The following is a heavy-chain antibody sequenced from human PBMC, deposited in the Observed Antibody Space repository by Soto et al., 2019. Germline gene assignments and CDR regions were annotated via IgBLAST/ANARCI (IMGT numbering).Heavy chain of an antibody. D-gene: IGHD5-12*01. CDR1: GFTFDDYT. J-gene: IGHJ6*02. Sequence: EVQLVESGGVVVQPGGSLRLSCAASGFTFDDYTMHWVRQAPGKGLEWVSLISWDGGSTYYADSVKGRFTISRDNSKNSLYLQMNSLRTEDTALYYCEKVDSGYDSYYGMDVWGQGTTVTVSS. CDR2: ISWDGGST. V-gene: IGHV3-43*01. CDR3: EKVDSGYDSYYGMDV.